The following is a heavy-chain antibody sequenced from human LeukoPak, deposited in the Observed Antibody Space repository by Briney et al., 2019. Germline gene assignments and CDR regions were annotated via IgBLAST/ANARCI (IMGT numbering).Heavy chain of an antibody. J-gene: IGHJ4*02. CDR1: GFTFSSYG. V-gene: IGHV3-30*03. CDR3: ARALWGNWKDLLDY. CDR2: ISYDGSNK. Sequence: PGGSLRLSCAASGFTFSSYGMHWVRQAPGKGLEWVAVISYDGSNKYYADSVKGRFTISRDNSKNTLYLQMNSLRAEDTAVYYCARALWGNWKDLLDYWGQGTLVTVSS. D-gene: IGHD1-1*01.